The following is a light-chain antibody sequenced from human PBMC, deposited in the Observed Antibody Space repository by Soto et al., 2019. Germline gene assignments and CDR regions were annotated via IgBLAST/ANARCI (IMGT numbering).Light chain of an antibody. V-gene: IGKV3-20*01. CDR2: GAS. CDR3: QQYGGSPGT. CDR1: QSVGSSY. J-gene: IGKJ1*01. Sequence: ESGLTQSPGTLSLSRGERATLSCRASQSVGSSYLAWYQQKPGQAPRLLIFGASNRAAGIPDRFSGSGSGTDFTLTINRLEPEDFAVYYCQQYGGSPGTFGQGTKVEIK.